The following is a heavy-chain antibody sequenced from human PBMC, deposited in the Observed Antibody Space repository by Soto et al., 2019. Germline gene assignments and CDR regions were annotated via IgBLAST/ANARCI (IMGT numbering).Heavy chain of an antibody. CDR3: ARRGGYSSGRHYYYYYYGMDV. D-gene: IGHD5-18*01. Sequence: QVQLQQWGAGLLKPSETLSLTCAVYGGSFSGYYWSWIRQPPGKGLEWIGEINHSGSTNYNPSLKRRVTISVDTSKNQFSLKLSSVTAADTAVYYCARRGGYSSGRHYYYYYYGMDVWGQGTTVTVSS. CDR1: GGSFSGYY. V-gene: IGHV4-34*01. J-gene: IGHJ6*02. CDR2: INHSGST.